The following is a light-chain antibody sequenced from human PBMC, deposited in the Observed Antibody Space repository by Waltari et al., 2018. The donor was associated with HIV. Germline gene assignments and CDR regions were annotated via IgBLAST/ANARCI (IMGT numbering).Light chain of an antibody. CDR1: HSIRTY. Sequence: IQMTQSPSTLSASVGDRVTITCRASHSIRTYLAWYQQKPGKAPKLLIHKASTLESGVPPRFSGSGSGTEFTLSISSLQPDDFATYYCQQHSTYPWTFGQGTKVEIK. CDR3: QQHSTYPWT. J-gene: IGKJ1*01. CDR2: KAS. V-gene: IGKV1-5*03.